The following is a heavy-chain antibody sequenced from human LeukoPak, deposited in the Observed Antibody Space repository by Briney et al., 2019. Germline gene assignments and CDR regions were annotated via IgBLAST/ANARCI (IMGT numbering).Heavy chain of an antibody. CDR2: ISGTGGST. V-gene: IGHV3-23*01. Sequence: PGESLKISCAASGFTLSSYAMSWVRQAPGKGLEWVSSISGTGGSTYYADSVKGRFTISRDNSKNTLFLQMNSLRAEDTALYYCAKHFGSGDYYNFFDDWGQGTLVSVSS. J-gene: IGHJ4*02. D-gene: IGHD3-10*01. CDR1: GFTLSSYA. CDR3: AKHFGSGDYYNFFDD.